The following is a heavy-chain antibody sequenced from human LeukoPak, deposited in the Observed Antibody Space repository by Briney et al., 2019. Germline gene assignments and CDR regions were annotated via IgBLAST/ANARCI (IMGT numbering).Heavy chain of an antibody. CDR3: ARGHYYDSSGYPPYYYYYMDV. D-gene: IGHD3-22*01. J-gene: IGHJ6*03. CDR1: GYTFTSYY. Sequence: ASVKVSCKASGYTFTSYYMHWVRQAPGQGLEWMGIINPSGGSTSYAQKFQSRVTMTRDTSTSTVYMELSSLRSEDTAVYYCARGHYYDSSGYPPYYYYYMDVWGKGTTVTVSS. V-gene: IGHV1-46*01. CDR2: INPSGGST.